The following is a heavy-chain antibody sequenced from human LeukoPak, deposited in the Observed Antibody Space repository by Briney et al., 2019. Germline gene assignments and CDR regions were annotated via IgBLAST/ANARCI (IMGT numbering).Heavy chain of an antibody. D-gene: IGHD3-3*01. CDR1: GYTFTSYD. V-gene: IGHV1-8*01. J-gene: IGHJ6*03. Sequence: ASVKVSCKASGYTFTSYDINWVRQATGQGLEWMGWMNPNSGNTGYAQKFQGRVTMTRNTSISTAYMELSSLRSEDTAVYYCARVDSDFWSGYYKPYNYYYYYMDVWGKGTTVTVSS. CDR2: MNPNSGNT. CDR3: ARVDSDFWSGYYKPYNYYYYYMDV.